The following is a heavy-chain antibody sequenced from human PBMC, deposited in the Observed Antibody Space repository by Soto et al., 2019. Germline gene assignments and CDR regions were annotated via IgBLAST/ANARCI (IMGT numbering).Heavy chain of an antibody. CDR3: ARALAAAALYSAYGMDV. CDR1: GCTFSSYA. CDR2: IIPIFGTA. V-gene: IGHV1-69*06. J-gene: IGHJ6*02. Sequence: SVKVSCKASGCTFSSYAISWVRQAPGQGLEWMGGIIPIFGTANYAQKFQGRVTITADKSTSTAYMELSSLRSEDTAVYYCARALAAAALYSAYGMDVWCQGHTVTVSS. D-gene: IGHD6-13*01.